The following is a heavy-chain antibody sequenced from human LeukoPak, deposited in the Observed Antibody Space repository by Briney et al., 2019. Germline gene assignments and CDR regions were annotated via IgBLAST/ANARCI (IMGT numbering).Heavy chain of an antibody. CDR3: ARDQSVRLLQTSSTYFKHVFAI. CDR2: ISAYNGNT. D-gene: IGHD6-13*01. Sequence: ASVKVSCKTSGYTFTNYGISWVRQAPGLGLEWMGWISAYNGNTNYAQKVQGRVTMTTDTSTSTAYMELRSLRFDDTAVYCCARDQSVRLLQTSSTYFKHVFAIWGQGSMVTVSS. V-gene: IGHV1-18*01. CDR1: GYTFTNYG. J-gene: IGHJ3*02.